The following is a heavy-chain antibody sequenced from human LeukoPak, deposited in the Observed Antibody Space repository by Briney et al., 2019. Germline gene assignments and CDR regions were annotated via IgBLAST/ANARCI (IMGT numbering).Heavy chain of an antibody. V-gene: IGHV4-39*01. J-gene: IGHJ4*02. D-gene: IGHD3/OR15-3a*01. CDR2: IYYSGNT. CDR1: GVSISSSNSY. Sequence: SETLSLTCTVSGVSISSSNSYWGWIRQPPGQGLEWIGSIYYSGNTYCNASLKSQVSISIDTSKNQFSLRLTSVTAADTAVYYCARQTGSGLFILPGGQGTLVTVSS. CDR3: ARQTGSGLFILP.